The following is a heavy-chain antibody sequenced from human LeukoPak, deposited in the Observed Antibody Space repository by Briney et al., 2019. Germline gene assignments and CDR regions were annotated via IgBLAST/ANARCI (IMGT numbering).Heavy chain of an antibody. CDR1: GGSISRGSYF. CDR2: FYTSGTP. J-gene: IGHJ4*02. D-gene: IGHD2-21*01. V-gene: IGHV4-61*02. Sequence: PSETLSLTCTVSGGSISRGSYFWSWIRQPAGKGLEWIGRFYTSGTPNYNPSLKSRVTISVDTSRNQFSLKLSSVTAADTAVYYCARGGIPDYWAREFWSPSPQ. CDR3: ARGGIPDY.